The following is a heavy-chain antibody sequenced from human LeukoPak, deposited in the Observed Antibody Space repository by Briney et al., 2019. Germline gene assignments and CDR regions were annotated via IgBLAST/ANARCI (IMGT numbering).Heavy chain of an antibody. CDR2: IIPIFGTA. CDR3: ARLEGDDIVVVPAAINWFDP. V-gene: IGHV1-69*06. D-gene: IGHD2-2*01. CDR1: GGTFSSYA. J-gene: IGHJ5*02. Sequence: ASVNVSCKASGGTFSSYAISWVRQAAGHGLEWMGGIIPIFGTANYAQKFQGRATITADKSTSTAYMELSSLRSEDTAVYYCARLEGDDIVVVPAAINWFDPWGQGTLVTVSS.